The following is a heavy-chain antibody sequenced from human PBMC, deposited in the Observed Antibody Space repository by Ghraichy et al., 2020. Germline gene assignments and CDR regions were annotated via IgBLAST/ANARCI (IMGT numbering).Heavy chain of an antibody. J-gene: IGHJ6*02. CDR3: ARTPSYYYGMDV. CDR1: GFTFSSYG. V-gene: IGHV3-33*01. CDR2: IWYDGSNK. Sequence: SLNISCAASGFTFSSYGMHWVRQAPGKGLEWVAVIWYDGSNKYYADSVKGRFTISRDNSKNTLYLQMNSLRAEDTAVYYCARTPSYYYGMDVWGQGTTVTVSS.